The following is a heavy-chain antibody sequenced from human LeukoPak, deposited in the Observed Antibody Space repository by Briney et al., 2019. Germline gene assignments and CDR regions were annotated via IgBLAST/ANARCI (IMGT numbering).Heavy chain of an antibody. CDR3: ARPYYYDSRIDP. CDR2: MYYSGST. Sequence: PSETLSLTCTVSGGSISSGDYYWSWIRQPPGNDLEGIAYMYYSGSTYYNPSLKSRVTMSADTSKNQFSLKLSSVTAADTAVYYCARPYYYDSRIDPWGQGTLVTVSS. CDR1: GGSISSGDYY. J-gene: IGHJ5*02. V-gene: IGHV4-30-4*01. D-gene: IGHD3-22*01.